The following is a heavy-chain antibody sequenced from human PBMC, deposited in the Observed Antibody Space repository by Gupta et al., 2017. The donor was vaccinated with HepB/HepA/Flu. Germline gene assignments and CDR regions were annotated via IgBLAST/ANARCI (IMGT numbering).Heavy chain of an antibody. V-gene: IGHV2-5*02. CDR1: GFSLSTRGVG. CDR3: AHGYFDSSGAQIDY. CDR2: IYWDDDK. D-gene: IGHD3-22*01. J-gene: IGHJ4*02. Sequence: QITLKESGPTLVKPTQTLTLTCPFSGFSLSTRGVGVGWSRQPPGKALEWLALIYWDDDKRYSPSVKSWVTITKDTSKNQVVLTLTNMDPVDTATYYCAHGYFDSSGAQIDYWGQGTLVTVSS.